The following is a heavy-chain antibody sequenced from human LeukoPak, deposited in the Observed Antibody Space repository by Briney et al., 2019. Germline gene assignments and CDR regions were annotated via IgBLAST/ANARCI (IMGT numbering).Heavy chain of an antibody. D-gene: IGHD1-26*01. Sequence: ASVKVSCKASGYTFTSYDINWVRQATGQGLEWMGWMNPNSGNTDYAQKFQGRVTLTRDTSITTAYMELSGLRADDTAVYYCARGEGGSYKRGDNWFDLWGQGSLVTVSS. CDR3: ARGEGGSYKRGDNWFDL. V-gene: IGHV1-8*01. CDR2: MNPNSGNT. CDR1: GYTFTSYD. J-gene: IGHJ5*02.